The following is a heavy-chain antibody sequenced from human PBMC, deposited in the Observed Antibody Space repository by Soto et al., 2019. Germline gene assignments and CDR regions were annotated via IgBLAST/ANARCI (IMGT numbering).Heavy chain of an antibody. V-gene: IGHV1-69*02. CDR3: ASEWAY. CDR2: IIPILGIV. D-gene: IGHD1-26*01. Sequence: QVQLVQSGAEVKKPGSSVKVSCKASGGTFNNYTINWVRQAPGQGLEWMGRIIPILGIVTYAQKFQGRITITADTSTTTAYMDLSSLRFEDTAVYYCASEWAYWGQGTLVTVSS. J-gene: IGHJ4*02. CDR1: GGTFNNYT.